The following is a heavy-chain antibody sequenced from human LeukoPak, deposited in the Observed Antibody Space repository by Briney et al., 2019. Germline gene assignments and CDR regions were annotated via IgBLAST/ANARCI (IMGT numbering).Heavy chain of an antibody. Sequence: SETLSLTCTVSGGSIRSYYWSWIRQPPGKGLEWIGYIYYSGSTNYNPSLKSRVTISVDTSKNQFSLKLSSVTAADMAVYYCARGGGSTDYYDSSGYFWGQGTLVTVSS. CDR3: ARGGGSTDYYDSSGYF. D-gene: IGHD3-22*01. V-gene: IGHV4-59*01. CDR1: GGSIRSYY. J-gene: IGHJ4*02. CDR2: IYYSGST.